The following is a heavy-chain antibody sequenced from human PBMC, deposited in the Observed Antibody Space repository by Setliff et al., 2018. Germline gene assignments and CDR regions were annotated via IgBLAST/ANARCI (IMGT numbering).Heavy chain of an antibody. V-gene: IGHV4-39*07. D-gene: IGHD2-15*01. CDR3: ARGLRGGAAGPLQYYYYMDV. Sequence: SETLSLTCTVSGGSISSRSYYWGWIRQPPGKGLEWIGSIYHSGSSYYNPSLRSRVTISVDTSKNQFSLKLTSVTAADTAVYYCARGLRGGAAGPLQYYYYMDVWGKGTTVTVSS. CDR2: IYHSGSS. CDR1: GGSISSRSYY. J-gene: IGHJ6*03.